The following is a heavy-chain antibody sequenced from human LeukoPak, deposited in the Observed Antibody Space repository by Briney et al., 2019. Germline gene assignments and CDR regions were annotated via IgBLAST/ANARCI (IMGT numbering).Heavy chain of an antibody. CDR2: ISGSGVST. D-gene: IGHD4-17*01. J-gene: IGHJ4*02. V-gene: IGHV3-23*01. Sequence: GGSLRLSCAASGFTLSTYAMSWVRQAPGKGLEWVSAISGSGVSTYYADSVKGRFTVSRDNSKNTLYLQMSSLRAEDTAVYYCAKLGDYGYWGQGTLVTVSS. CDR3: AKLGDYGY. CDR1: GFTLSTYA.